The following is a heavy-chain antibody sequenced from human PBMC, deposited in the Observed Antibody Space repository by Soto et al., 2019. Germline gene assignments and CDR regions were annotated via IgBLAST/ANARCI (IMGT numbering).Heavy chain of an antibody. V-gene: IGHV4-39*01. J-gene: IGHJ6*02. Sequence: SETLSLTCTVSGGSISRSTYYWGWIRQPPGKGLEWIGSIYYSGSTYYNPSLKSRVTISVDTSKNQFSLKLSSVTAADTAVYYCARLYYDILTGYPYYYYYGMDVWGQGTTVTVSS. CDR1: GGSISRSTYY. CDR3: ARLYYDILTGYPYYYYYGMDV. CDR2: IYYSGST. D-gene: IGHD3-9*01.